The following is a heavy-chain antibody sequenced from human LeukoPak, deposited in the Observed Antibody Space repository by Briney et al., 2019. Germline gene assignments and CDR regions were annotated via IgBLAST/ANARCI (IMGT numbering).Heavy chain of an antibody. CDR3: ARSRTYCSSTSCRVFDY. V-gene: IGHV1-69*02. D-gene: IGHD2-2*01. Sequence: GASVKVSCKASGGTFSSYTISWVRQAPGQGLEWMGRIIPILGIANYAQKFQGRVTITADKSTSTAYMELSSLRSEDTAVYYCARSRTYCSSTSCRVFDYWGQGTLVTVSS. CDR1: GGTFSSYT. J-gene: IGHJ4*02. CDR2: IIPILGIA.